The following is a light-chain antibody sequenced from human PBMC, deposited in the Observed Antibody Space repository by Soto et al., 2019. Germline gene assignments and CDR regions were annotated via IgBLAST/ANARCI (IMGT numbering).Light chain of an antibody. CDR1: QGISSY. CDR2: AAS. Sequence: AIRMTQSPSSLSASTGDRVTITCRASQGISSYLAWYQQKPGKAPKLLIYAASTLQTGVLSRFSGSGPGTHFTLNINCLQSEEFTTYYCQQYYSYSVFGQGTKVEFK. V-gene: IGKV1-8*01. J-gene: IGKJ1*01. CDR3: QQYYSYSV.